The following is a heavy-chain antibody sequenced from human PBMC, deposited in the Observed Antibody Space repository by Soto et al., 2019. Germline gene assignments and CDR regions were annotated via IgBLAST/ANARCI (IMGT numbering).Heavy chain of an antibody. D-gene: IGHD1-1*01. CDR2: IYATGTT. CDR1: GGSFSGYY. Sequence: SETLSLTCAVYGGSFSGYYWSWIRKSAGKGLEWIGRIYATGTTDYNPSLKSRVMMSVDTSKKPFSLKLRSVTAADTAVYYCVRDGTKTLRDWFDPWGQGISVTVSS. J-gene: IGHJ5*02. V-gene: IGHV4-59*10. CDR3: VRDGTKTLRDWFDP.